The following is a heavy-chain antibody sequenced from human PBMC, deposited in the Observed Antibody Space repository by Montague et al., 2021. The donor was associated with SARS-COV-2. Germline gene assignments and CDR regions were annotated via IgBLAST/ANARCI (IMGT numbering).Heavy chain of an antibody. D-gene: IGHD3-10*01. Sequence: ETLSLTCTVSGGSVSSSHYYWAWIRQPPGKGLEWIGSIAYSGSTYYNPSLKSRVTISVDTSENQFSLKLSSVTAADTAVYYCARGYYGSGSYYFLGNWGQGTLVTVSS. V-gene: IGHV4-39*07. J-gene: IGHJ4*02. CDR3: ARGYYGSGSYYFLGN. CDR2: IAYSGST. CDR1: GGSVSSSHYY.